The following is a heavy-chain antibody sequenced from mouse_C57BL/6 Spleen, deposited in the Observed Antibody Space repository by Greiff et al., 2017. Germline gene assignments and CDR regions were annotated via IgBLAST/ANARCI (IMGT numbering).Heavy chain of an antibody. CDR2: IYPGSGST. J-gene: IGHJ3*01. D-gene: IGHD2-4*01. CDR1: GYTFTSYW. CDR3: ARNYDYTTAWFAY. V-gene: IGHV1-55*01. Sequence: QVQLQQPGAELVKPGASVKMSCTASGYTFTSYWITWVKQRPGQGLEWIGDIYPGSGSTNYNEKFKSKATLTVDTSSSTAYMQLSSLTSEDSAVYYCARNYDYTTAWFAYWGQGTLVTVSA.